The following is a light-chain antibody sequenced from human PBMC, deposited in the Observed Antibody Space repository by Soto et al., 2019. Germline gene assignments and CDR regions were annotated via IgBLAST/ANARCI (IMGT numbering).Light chain of an antibody. CDR2: DAS. J-gene: IGKJ1*01. V-gene: IGKV1-5*01. Sequence: DIQMTQSPSTLSASVGDRVTITCRASQSLSSWLAWYQQKPGKAPKLLIHDASKVESGVPSRFSGSGSGTEFTLTISSLQPDDFATYYCQQYNSYWTFGQGTKVDIK. CDR3: QQYNSYWT. CDR1: QSLSSW.